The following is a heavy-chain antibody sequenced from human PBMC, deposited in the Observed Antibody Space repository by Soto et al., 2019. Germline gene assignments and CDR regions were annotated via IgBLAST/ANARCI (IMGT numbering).Heavy chain of an antibody. J-gene: IGHJ4*01. V-gene: IGHV4-4*02. CDR2: IYHSGST. Sequence: PSEPPSLSCAVSGDSISSSNWWSWVRQPPGKGLAWIGEIYHSGSTNYNPSLKSRVTISVEKSKNQFSLKLSSVTAADKAGDLWARTWDVGATSTDWGHGTRVPVS. CDR3: ARTWDVGATSTD. CDR1: GDSISSSNW. D-gene: IGHD5-12*01.